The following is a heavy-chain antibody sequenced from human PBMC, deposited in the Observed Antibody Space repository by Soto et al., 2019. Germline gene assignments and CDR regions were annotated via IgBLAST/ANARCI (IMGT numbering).Heavy chain of an antibody. Sequence: ASVKVSCKASGYTFTSYYMHWVRQAPGQGLEWMGIINPSGGSTSYAQKFQGRVTMTRNTSTSTVYMELSSLRSEDTAVYYCARDNYPDIAARPSAFDIWGQGTMVTV. J-gene: IGHJ3*02. CDR2: INPSGGST. CDR3: ARDNYPDIAARPSAFDI. V-gene: IGHV1-46*01. CDR1: GYTFTSYY. D-gene: IGHD6-6*01.